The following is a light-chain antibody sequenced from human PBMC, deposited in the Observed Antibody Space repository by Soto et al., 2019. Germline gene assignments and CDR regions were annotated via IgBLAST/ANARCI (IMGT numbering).Light chain of an antibody. CDR2: LEGSGSY. J-gene: IGLJ1*01. CDR3: ETWDSNTLHV. CDR1: SGHSSYI. V-gene: IGLV4-60*03. Sequence: QPVLTQSSSASASLGSSVKLTCTLSSGHSSYIIAWHQQQPGKAPRYLMKLEGSGSYNKGSGVPDRFSGSSSGADRYLTISNLQSEDEADYNCETWDSNTLHVFGTGTKLTVL.